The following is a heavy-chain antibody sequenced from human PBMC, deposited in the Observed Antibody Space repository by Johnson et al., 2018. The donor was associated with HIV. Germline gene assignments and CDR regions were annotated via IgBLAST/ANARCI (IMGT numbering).Heavy chain of an antibody. CDR2: INWNGGST. V-gene: IGHV3-20*04. CDR1: GFTFNDYG. J-gene: IGHJ3*02. Sequence: VQLVESGGGVVRPGGSLRLSCAASGFTFNDYGMSWVRQGPGKGLEWVSGINWNGGSTDYTDSVKGRFTISRDNAKNSLYLQMNSLRAEDTALYYCARWVGDIVVVPAAADAFDIWGQGTMVTVSS. D-gene: IGHD2-2*01. CDR3: ARWVGDIVVVPAAADAFDI.